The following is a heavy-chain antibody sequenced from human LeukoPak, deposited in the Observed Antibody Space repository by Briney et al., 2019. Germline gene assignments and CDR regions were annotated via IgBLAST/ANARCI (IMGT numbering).Heavy chain of an antibody. CDR1: GGSFSGYY. Sequence: SETLSLTCAVYGGSFSGYYWSWIRQPPGKGLEWIGEINHSGSTNYNPSLKSRVTISVDTSKNQFSLKLSSVTAADTAVYHCARHGSTTFGVATKRRGWFDPWGQGTLVTVSS. CDR3: ARHGSTTFGVATKRRGWFDP. D-gene: IGHD3-3*01. V-gene: IGHV4-34*01. J-gene: IGHJ5*02. CDR2: INHSGST.